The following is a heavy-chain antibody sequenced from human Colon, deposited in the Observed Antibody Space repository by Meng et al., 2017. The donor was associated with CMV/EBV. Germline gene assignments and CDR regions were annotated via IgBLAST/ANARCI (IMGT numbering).Heavy chain of an antibody. CDR3: ARARSPTHFDY. CDR1: GFTFSTYD. CDR2: IGTVGDT. J-gene: IGHJ4*02. Sequence: GESLKISCTASGFTFSTYDFHWVRQPTGKGLEWVSSIGTVGDTYSIGSVKGRFIISREDAENSAYLQMNGLRDGDTGLYYCARARSPTHFDYWGQGALVTVSS. V-gene: IGHV3-13*01.